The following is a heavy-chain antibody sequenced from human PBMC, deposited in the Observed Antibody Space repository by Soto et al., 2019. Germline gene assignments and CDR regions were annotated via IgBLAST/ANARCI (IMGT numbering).Heavy chain of an antibody. V-gene: IGHV4-39*01. J-gene: IGHJ4*02. D-gene: IGHD2-2*01. CDR3: ASRTWYSSTSVY. CDR1: GDSIRSSTYY. Sequence: QLQLQQSGPGLVKPSETLSLTCTVSGDSIRSSTYYWGWIRQPPGKGLEWIGSLYYTGSTSYNPSLKCRGSISGDTSENQFSLNLRSVTAADTAVYYCASRTWYSSTSVYWGQGTLVAVSS. CDR2: LYYTGST.